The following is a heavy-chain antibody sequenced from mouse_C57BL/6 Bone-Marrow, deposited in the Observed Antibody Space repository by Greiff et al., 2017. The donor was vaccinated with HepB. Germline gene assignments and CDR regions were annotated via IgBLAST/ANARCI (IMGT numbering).Heavy chain of an antibody. Sequence: VQRVESGPGLVQPSQSLSITCTVSGFSLTSYGVHWVRQSPGKGLEWLGVIWSGGSTDYNAAFISRLSISKDNSKSQVFFKMNSLQADDTAIYYCARYDYEAWFAYWGQGTLVTVSA. V-gene: IGHV2-2*01. CDR2: IWSGGST. CDR3: ARYDYEAWFAY. D-gene: IGHD2-4*01. J-gene: IGHJ3*01. CDR1: GFSLTSYG.